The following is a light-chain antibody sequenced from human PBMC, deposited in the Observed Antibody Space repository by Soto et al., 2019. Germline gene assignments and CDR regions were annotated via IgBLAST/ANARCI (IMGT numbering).Light chain of an antibody. V-gene: IGLV6-57*02. Sequence: NFMLTQPHSVSESPGKTVTISCTGSSGSIASNYVQWSQQRPGSAPTTVIYEDNQRPSGVPDRFSGSIDSSSNSASLTISGLKTEDEADYYCQSYDSSNPHVVFGGGTKLTVL. CDR1: SGSIASNY. J-gene: IGLJ2*01. CDR2: EDN. CDR3: QSYDSSNPHVV.